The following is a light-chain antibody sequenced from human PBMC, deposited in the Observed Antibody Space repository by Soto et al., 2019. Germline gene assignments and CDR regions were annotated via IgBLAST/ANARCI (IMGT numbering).Light chain of an antibody. Sequence: EIVMTQSPATLSVSPGERATLSCRASQSVSSSYLAWYQQKPGQAPRLLIYAASSRATGIPDRFNGSGSGTDFTLTISRLEPEDFAVYYCQQYGSSPWTFGQGTKVDIK. CDR2: AAS. V-gene: IGKV3-20*01. J-gene: IGKJ1*01. CDR3: QQYGSSPWT. CDR1: QSVSSSY.